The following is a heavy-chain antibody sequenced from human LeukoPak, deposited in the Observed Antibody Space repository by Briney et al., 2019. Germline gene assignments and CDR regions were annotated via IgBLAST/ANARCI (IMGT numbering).Heavy chain of an antibody. CDR1: GGSISSGDYY. Sequence: SRTLSLTCTVSGGSISSGDYYWSWIRQPPGKGLEWIGYIYYSGSTYYNPSLKSRVTISVDTSKNQFSLKLSSVTAADTAVYYCARERDYGDYEGHFDYWGQGTLVTVSS. V-gene: IGHV4-30-4*01. D-gene: IGHD4-17*01. CDR3: ARERDYGDYEGHFDY. J-gene: IGHJ4*02. CDR2: IYYSGST.